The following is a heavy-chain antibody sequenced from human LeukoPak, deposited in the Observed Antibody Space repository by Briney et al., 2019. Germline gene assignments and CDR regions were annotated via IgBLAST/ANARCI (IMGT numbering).Heavy chain of an antibody. J-gene: IGHJ5*02. Sequence: PSETLSPTCTGSGDSISRSSHSWGWMRQSPGKGLEWVGSIYYNGGPYYTPSLKSRVTILVDASKNQFSLKLTSVTAADTAVYYCATDMRCGEISGFDPWGQGTLVTVSS. CDR3: ATDMRCGEISGFDP. V-gene: IGHV4-39*07. CDR2: IYYNGGP. CDR1: GDSISRSSHS. D-gene: IGHD3-10*01.